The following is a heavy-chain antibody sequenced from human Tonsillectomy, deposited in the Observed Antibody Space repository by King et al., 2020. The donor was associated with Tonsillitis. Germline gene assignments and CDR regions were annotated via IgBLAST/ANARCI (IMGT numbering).Heavy chain of an antibody. Sequence: VQLVESGAEVKKPGSSVKVSCKAPGGTFSSYAITWVRQATGQGLEWMGGIIPKFGTANYAQKFQGRVTITADESTSTAYMELSSLRVEDTAVYYCARGAAAPRRLDDYYYMDVWGKGTTVLVSS. D-gene: IGHD6-25*01. CDR2: IIPKFGTA. V-gene: IGHV1-69*01. CDR3: ARGAAAPRRLDDYYYMDV. J-gene: IGHJ6*03. CDR1: GGTFSSYA.